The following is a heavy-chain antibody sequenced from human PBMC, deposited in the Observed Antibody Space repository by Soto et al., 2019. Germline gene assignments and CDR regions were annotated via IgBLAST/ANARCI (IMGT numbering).Heavy chain of an antibody. Sequence: GGSLRLSCAASGFTFSSYWMHWVRQAPGKGLVWVSRINSDGSSTSYADSVKGRFTISRDNAKNTLYLQMNSLRAEDTAVYYCARVYDELNWFDPWGQGTLVTVSS. D-gene: IGHD1-7*01. J-gene: IGHJ5*02. V-gene: IGHV3-74*01. CDR1: GFTFSSYW. CDR2: INSDGSST. CDR3: ARVYDELNWFDP.